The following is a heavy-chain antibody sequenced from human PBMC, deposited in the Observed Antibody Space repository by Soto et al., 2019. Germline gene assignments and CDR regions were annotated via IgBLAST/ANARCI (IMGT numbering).Heavy chain of an antibody. Sequence: PGESLKISCKGSGYSCTSYWISWVRQMPGKGLEWMGRIDPSDSYTNYSPSFQGHVTISADKSISTAYLQLSSLKASDTAMYYCARLPSMDYYYGMDVWGQGTTVTVSS. D-gene: IGHD2-8*01. CDR3: ARLPSMDYYYGMDV. V-gene: IGHV5-10-1*01. CDR1: GYSCTSYW. J-gene: IGHJ6*02. CDR2: IDPSDSYT.